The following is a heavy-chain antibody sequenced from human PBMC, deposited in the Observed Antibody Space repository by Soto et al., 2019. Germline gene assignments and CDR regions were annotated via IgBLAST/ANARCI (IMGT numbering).Heavy chain of an antibody. J-gene: IGHJ4*02. V-gene: IGHV3-30*14. CDR3: ARAYQLTYYFDY. CDR2: ISDDGSKT. D-gene: IGHD2-21*01. Sequence: GGSLRLSCAGSGVTFRGYAVHWVRQAPGKGLEWVTVISDDGSKTYYVDSVKGRFTVSRDDSTNTVFLQMSSLRTEDTAVYHCARAYQLTYYFDYWGPGTLVTVSS. CDR1: GVTFRGYA.